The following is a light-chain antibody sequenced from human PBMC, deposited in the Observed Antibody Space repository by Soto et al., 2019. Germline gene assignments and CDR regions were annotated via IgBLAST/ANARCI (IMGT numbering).Light chain of an antibody. Sequence: QSALTQPASVSGSPGESITISCTGTSSDVGGYNSVSWYQHHPGKAPKLILSDVGDRPSGVSYRFSGSKSGNTASLIIFGLQAADEAYYFCSSFTSSMTNVFGSGTKLTVL. CDR3: SSFTSSMTNV. CDR1: SSDVGGYNS. J-gene: IGLJ1*01. V-gene: IGLV2-14*03. CDR2: DVG.